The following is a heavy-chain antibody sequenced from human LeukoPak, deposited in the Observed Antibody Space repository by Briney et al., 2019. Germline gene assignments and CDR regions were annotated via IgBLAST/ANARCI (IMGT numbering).Heavy chain of an antibody. CDR3: ARRPPTAGDFDY. CDR2: ISSSSSYI. CDR1: GFTFSSYS. V-gene: IGHV3-21*01. D-gene: IGHD3-10*01. J-gene: IGHJ4*02. Sequence: GGSLRLSCAASGFTFSSYSMNWVRQAPGKGLEWVSSISSSSSYIYYADSVKGRFTISRDNAKNSLYLQMNSLRAEDTAVYYCARRPPTAGDFDYWGQGTLVTVSS.